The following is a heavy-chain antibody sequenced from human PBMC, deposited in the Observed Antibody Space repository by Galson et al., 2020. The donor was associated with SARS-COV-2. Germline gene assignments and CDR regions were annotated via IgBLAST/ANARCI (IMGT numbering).Heavy chain of an antibody. V-gene: IGHV3-15*01. CDR2: FTSKTDGATT. CDR3: TWTTVTLQWDF. Sequence: GSPKNPCPASGLTFSNAWISLVRQAPAQGLGWVGRFTSKTDGATTDYAAPVKGRFIISRDDSKNTLYLQMESLKTEDTAVYYCTWTTVTLQWDFWGQGRQVTVSS. J-gene: IGHJ4*02. CDR1: GLTFSNAW. D-gene: IGHD4-17*01.